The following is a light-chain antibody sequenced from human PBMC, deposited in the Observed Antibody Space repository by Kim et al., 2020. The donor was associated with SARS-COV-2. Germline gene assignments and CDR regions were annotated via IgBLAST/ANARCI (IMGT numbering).Light chain of an antibody. CDR1: QSVSTN. J-gene: IGKJ3*01. CDR3: QQYTKWPL. V-gene: IGKV3-15*01. Sequence: SASSDERATPFFRASQSVSTNVAWYQQKPGLAPRLLIYGASTRATGTPARFSVSGSETEFTLTISSLQSEDFAFYYCQQYTKWPLFGPGTRVDIK. CDR2: GAS.